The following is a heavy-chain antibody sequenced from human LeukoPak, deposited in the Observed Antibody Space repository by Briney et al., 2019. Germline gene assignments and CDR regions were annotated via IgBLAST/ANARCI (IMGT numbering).Heavy chain of an antibody. J-gene: IGHJ4*02. Sequence: GGSLRLSCAASGFTFSDYYMSWIRQAPGKGLEWVAVISYDGSNKYYADSVKGRFTISRDNSKNTLYLQMNSLRAEDTAVYYCARDWRDTAMVTSHYFDYWGQGTLVTVSS. V-gene: IGHV3-30-3*01. CDR1: GFTFSDYY. CDR2: ISYDGSNK. CDR3: ARDWRDTAMVTSHYFDY. D-gene: IGHD5-18*01.